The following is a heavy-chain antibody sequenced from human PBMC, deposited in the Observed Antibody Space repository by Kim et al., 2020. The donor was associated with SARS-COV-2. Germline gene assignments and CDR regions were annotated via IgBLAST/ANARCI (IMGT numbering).Heavy chain of an antibody. D-gene: IGHD1-26*01. J-gene: IGHJ4*02. CDR3: ARGWVKWELPPPWFY. Sequence: SETLSLTCAVYGGSFSGYYWSWIRQPPGKGLEWIGEINHSGSTNYNPSLKSRVTISVDTSKNQFSLKLSSVTAADTAVYYCARGWVKWELPPPWFYWGQGTLVTVSS. CDR1: GGSFSGYY. CDR2: INHSGST. V-gene: IGHV4-34*01.